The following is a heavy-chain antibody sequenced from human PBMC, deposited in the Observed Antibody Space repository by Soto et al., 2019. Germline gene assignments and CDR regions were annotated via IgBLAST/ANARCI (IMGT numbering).Heavy chain of an antibody. D-gene: IGHD3-10*01. J-gene: IGHJ4*02. V-gene: IGHV3-66*01. CDR1: GFTFSSYG. CDR3: ARDRTMVRGSPYGAHFFDY. CDR2: IYSGGST. Sequence: PGGSLRLSCAASGFTFSSYGMHWVRQAPGKGPEWVSVIYSGGSTYYADSVKGRFTISRDNSKNTLYLQMNSLRAEDTAVYYCARDRTMVRGSPYGAHFFDYWGQGTLVTVSS.